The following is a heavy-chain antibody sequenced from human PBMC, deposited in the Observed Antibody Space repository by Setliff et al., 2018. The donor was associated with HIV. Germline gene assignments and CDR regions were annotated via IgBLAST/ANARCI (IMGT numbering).Heavy chain of an antibody. J-gene: IGHJ5*02. D-gene: IGHD3-10*01. V-gene: IGHV3-23*01. CDR1: GFTFSSYG. Sequence: GESLKISCAASGFTFSSYGMSWVRQAPGKGLKWVSIISGGGDSTYYADSVKGRFTISRDKSKNTLYLQMNSLRAEDTAVYFCAKSGFGVVALGINNWFDPWGQGTLVTVSS. CDR3: AKSGFGVVALGINNWFDP. CDR2: ISGGGDST.